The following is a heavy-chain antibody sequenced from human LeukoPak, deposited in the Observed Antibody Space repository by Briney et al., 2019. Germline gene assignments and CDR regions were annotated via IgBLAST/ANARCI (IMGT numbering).Heavy chain of an antibody. D-gene: IGHD3-22*01. CDR1: GYTFTSYG. Sequence: ASVKVSCKASGYTFTSYGISWVRQAPGQGLEWMGWTSAYNGNTNYAQKLQGRVTMTTDTSTSTAYMELRSLRSDDTAVYYCARDRPYYYDSSGSFWFDPWGQGTLVTVSS. V-gene: IGHV1-18*01. J-gene: IGHJ5*02. CDR3: ARDRPYYYDSSGSFWFDP. CDR2: TSAYNGNT.